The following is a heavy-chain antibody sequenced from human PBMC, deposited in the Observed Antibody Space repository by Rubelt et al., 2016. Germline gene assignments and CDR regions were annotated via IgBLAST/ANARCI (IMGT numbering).Heavy chain of an antibody. J-gene: IGHJ3*02. CDR2: TYHSGAT. Sequence: HVQLQESGPGLVEPSQTLSLTCTVSGGALDSSGYYWSWVRQVAGEGLEWIGYTYHSGATLYNPSFSGRVRISVDTSKNQFFLELTAVTAADTAVFYCARGRGTRSLLRGAIDIWGQGTTVTVSS. CDR1: GGALDSSGYY. CDR3: ARGRGTRSLLRGAIDI. V-gene: IGHV4-31*03. D-gene: IGHD3-3*01.